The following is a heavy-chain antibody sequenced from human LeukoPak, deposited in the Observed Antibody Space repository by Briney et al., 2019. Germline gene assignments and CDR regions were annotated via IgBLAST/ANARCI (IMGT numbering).Heavy chain of an antibody. CDR1: GFALKSYS. Sequence: GGSLRLSCAGSGFALKSYSLSWVRQAPGKGLEWVSSISSTSAYIYYADSVKGRFTISRDNVDNVVYLQMNSLGAEDTAVYYCARASVWYYDSSGSYYFDYWGQGTLVTVSS. J-gene: IGHJ4*02. V-gene: IGHV3-21*01. D-gene: IGHD3-22*01. CDR3: ARASVWYYDSSGSYYFDY. CDR2: ISSTSAYI.